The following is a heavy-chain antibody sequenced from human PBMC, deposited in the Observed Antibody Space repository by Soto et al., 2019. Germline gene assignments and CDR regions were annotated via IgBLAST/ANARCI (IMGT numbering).Heavy chain of an antibody. CDR3: ARFTTISEKWLDS. CDR2: IAWDDNY. V-gene: IGHV2-5*02. CDR1: GFSLTTSGLG. Sequence: QITLKESGPTLVKPTQTLTLTCTFSGFSLTTSGLGVGWIRQSPGKALEWLALIAWDDNYRVSPSLGTRLTITKDTLGEQVVLTMTNLDPVDTATYYCARFTTISEKWLDSWGQGIHVTVSS. D-gene: IGHD2-2*01. J-gene: IGHJ5*01.